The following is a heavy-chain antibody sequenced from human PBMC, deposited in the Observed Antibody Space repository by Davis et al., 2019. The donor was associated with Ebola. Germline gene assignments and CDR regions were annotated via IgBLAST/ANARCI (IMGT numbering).Heavy chain of an antibody. V-gene: IGHV4-30-4*01. D-gene: IGHD5-24*01. CDR3: ARQRRDGYSDFDY. Sequence: SETLSLTCTVSGGSISSGDYYWSWIRQPPGKGLEWIGYIYYSGSTYYNPSLKSRVTISVDTSKNQFSLKLRSVTAADTSVYYCARQRRDGYSDFDYWGLGTLVTVSS. CDR1: GGSISSGDYY. J-gene: IGHJ4*02. CDR2: IYYSGST.